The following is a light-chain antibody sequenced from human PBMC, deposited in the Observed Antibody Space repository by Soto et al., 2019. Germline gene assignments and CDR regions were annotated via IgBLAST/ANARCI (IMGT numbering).Light chain of an antibody. CDR3: SSYTSSYSYV. CDR1: SSDVGIYNG. J-gene: IGLJ1*01. Sequence: QSALTQPPSVSGSPGQSVTISCTGTSSDVGIYNGVSWYQQPPGTAPKLMIYEVTNRPSGVPDRFSGSKSGNTASLTISGLQAEDDADYFCSSYTSSYSYVFATG. CDR2: EVT. V-gene: IGLV2-18*02.